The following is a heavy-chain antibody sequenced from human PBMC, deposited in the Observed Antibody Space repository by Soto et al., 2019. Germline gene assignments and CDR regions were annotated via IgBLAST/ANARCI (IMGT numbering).Heavy chain of an antibody. CDR2: FGGGGGST. J-gene: IGHJ6*03. Sequence: WGSLRLSCAASGFTFSSYAMNWVRQAPGKGLEWVSAFGGGGGSTYYADSVKGRFTISRDNSKNTLYLQMNSLRADDAAVYYCAKVSGGVPYFYSMDVWGKGTTVTVSS. D-gene: IGHD2-8*02. V-gene: IGHV3-23*01. CDR1: GFTFSSYA. CDR3: AKVSGGVPYFYSMDV.